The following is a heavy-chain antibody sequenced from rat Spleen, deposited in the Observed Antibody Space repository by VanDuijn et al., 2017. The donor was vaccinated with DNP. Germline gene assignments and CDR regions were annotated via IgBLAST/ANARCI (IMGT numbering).Heavy chain of an antibody. D-gene: IGHD1-4*01. Sequence: EVQLVESGGDLVQPGGSLKLSCVVSGFTFSNYWMTWIRQAPTKGLEWVASISPSGRNTYYRDSVRGRFTISRDNAKSTLYLQMDSLRSEDTATYYCTTEGPPGPGYWGQGVMVTVSS. CDR3: TTEGPPGPGY. J-gene: IGHJ2*01. V-gene: IGHV5-19*01. CDR1: GFTFSNYW. CDR2: ISPSGRNT.